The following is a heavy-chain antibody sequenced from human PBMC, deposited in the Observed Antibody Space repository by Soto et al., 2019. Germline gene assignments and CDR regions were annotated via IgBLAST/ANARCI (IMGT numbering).Heavy chain of an antibody. V-gene: IGHV1-2*02. J-gene: IGHJ4*02. CDR1: GYTFTGYY. CDR3: ARAGVGITGTGIDY. Sequence: QVQLVQSGAEVKKPGASVKVSCKASGYTFTGYYMHWVRQAPGQGLEWMGWINPNSGGTNYAQKLQGRVTKTRDTSNSTAYMELSRLRSDDTAVDYCARAGVGITGTGIDYWGQGTLVTVSS. CDR2: INPNSGGT. D-gene: IGHD1-7*01.